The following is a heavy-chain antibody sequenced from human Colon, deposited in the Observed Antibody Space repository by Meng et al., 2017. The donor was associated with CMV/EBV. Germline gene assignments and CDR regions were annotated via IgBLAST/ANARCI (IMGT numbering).Heavy chain of an antibody. CDR2: INTDGTTL. Sequence: GGSLRLSCAVSGFTFTNYWMHWVRHSPGKGLEWVSRINTDGTTLTYAASVKGRFTVSRDNAKNMVYLQMDSLRANDTGVYYFVGADVVVQNNIAIAYFYGMDVWGQGTTVTVSS. CDR1: GFTFTNYW. D-gene: IGHD1-26*01. V-gene: IGHV3-74*03. CDR3: VGADVVVQNNIAIAYFYGMDV. J-gene: IGHJ6*02.